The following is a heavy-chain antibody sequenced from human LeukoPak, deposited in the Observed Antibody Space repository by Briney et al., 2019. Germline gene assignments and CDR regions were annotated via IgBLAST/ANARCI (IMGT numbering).Heavy chain of an antibody. CDR2: IYYSGST. J-gene: IGHJ4*02. D-gene: IGHD6-13*01. Sequence: SETLSLTCTVSGGSISSYYWSWLRQPPGKGLEWIGYIYYSGSTNYNPSLKSRVTISVDTSKNQFSLKLSSVTAADTAVYYCARTIAAALRVRYFDYWGQGTLVTVSS. V-gene: IGHV4-59*01. CDR3: ARTIAAALRVRYFDY. CDR1: GGSISSYY.